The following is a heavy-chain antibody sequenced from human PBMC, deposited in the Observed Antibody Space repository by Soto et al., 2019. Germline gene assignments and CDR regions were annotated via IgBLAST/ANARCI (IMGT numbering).Heavy chain of an antibody. CDR3: ARGLVRAVAFYYYGMDV. J-gene: IGHJ6*02. CDR2: IIPIFGTA. D-gene: IGHD6-19*01. V-gene: IGHV1-69*06. Sequence: QVQLVQSGAEVKKPGSSVKVSCKASGGTFSSYAISWVRQAPGQGLEWMGGIIPIFGTANYAQKFQGRVTITADKSTSTACMELSSLRSEDTAVYYCARGLVRAVAFYYYGMDVWGQGTTVTVSS. CDR1: GGTFSSYA.